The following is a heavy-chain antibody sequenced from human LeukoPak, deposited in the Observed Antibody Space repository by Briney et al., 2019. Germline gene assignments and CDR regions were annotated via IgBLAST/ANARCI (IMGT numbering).Heavy chain of an antibody. CDR2: TYYRSKWYN. CDR3: ARGREAVAGTYYYYGMDV. V-gene: IGHV6-1*01. Sequence: SQTLSLTCAISGDSVSSNSAAGNWIRQSPSRGLEWLGRTYYRSKWYNDYAVSVKSRITINPDTSKNQFSLQLNSVTPEDTAVYYCARGREAVAGTYYYYGMDVWGQGTTVAVSS. J-gene: IGHJ6*02. D-gene: IGHD6-19*01. CDR1: GDSVSSNSAA.